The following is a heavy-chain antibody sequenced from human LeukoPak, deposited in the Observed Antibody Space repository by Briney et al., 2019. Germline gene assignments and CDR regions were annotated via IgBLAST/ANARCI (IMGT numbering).Heavy chain of an antibody. CDR1: GFTFSSYG. J-gene: IGHJ4*02. CDR3: ARGRYFDWSVHDY. D-gene: IGHD3-9*01. Sequence: GGSLRLSCAGSGFTFSSYGMHWVRQAPGKGLEWVAFIRYDGSNRYYADSVKGRFTISRDNAKNTLYLQMNSLRAEDTAVYYCARGRYFDWSVHDYWGQGTLVTVSS. V-gene: IGHV3-30*02. CDR2: IRYDGSNR.